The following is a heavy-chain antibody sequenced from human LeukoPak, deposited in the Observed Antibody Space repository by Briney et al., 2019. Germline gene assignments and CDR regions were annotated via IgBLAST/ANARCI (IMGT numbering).Heavy chain of an antibody. CDR3: AREVYYYDSSGFYYSGGFGY. CDR2: ISSGSTTI. Sequence: GGSLRLSCAASGFTFSSYSMNWVRQAPGKGLEWVSYISSGSTTIYYADSVKGRFTISRDNAKNSLYLQTNSLRAEDTAVYYCAREVYYYDSSGFYYSGGFGYWGQGTLLTVSS. J-gene: IGHJ4*02. CDR1: GFTFSSYS. D-gene: IGHD3-22*01. V-gene: IGHV3-48*01.